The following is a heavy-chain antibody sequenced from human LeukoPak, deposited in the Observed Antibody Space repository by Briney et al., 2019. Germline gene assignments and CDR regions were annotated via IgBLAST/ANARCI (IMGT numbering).Heavy chain of an antibody. CDR2: ISYDGSNK. CDR3: ARAPKYCSSTSCYTPIDY. V-gene: IGHV3-30-3*01. Sequence: PGRSLRLSCVDSGFTFSSYAMHWVRQAPGKGLEWVAVISYDGSNKYYADSVKGRFTISRDNSKNTLYLQMNSLRAEDTAVYYCARAPKYCSSTSCYTPIDYWGQGTLVTVSS. J-gene: IGHJ4*02. CDR1: GFTFSSYA. D-gene: IGHD2-2*02.